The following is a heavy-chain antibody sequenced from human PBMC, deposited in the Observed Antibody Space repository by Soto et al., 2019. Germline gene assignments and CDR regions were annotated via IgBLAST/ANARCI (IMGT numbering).Heavy chain of an antibody. V-gene: IGHV3-23*01. J-gene: IGHJ4*02. CDR2: ISSNGDTT. CDR3: AKEGLTISTAHDGTPFH. D-gene: IGHD1-1*01. CDR1: GFTFRTYD. Sequence: GGSLRLSCAGSGFTFRTYDMSWVRQVPGKGLEWVSGISSNGDTTNYADSVKGRFTISRDNSKSTLFLQMNSPKPEDTAVYYCAKEGLTISTAHDGTPFHWGQGSLVTVSS.